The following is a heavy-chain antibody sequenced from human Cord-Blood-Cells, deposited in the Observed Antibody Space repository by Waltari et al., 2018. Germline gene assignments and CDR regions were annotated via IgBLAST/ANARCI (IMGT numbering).Heavy chain of an antibody. CDR3: ARDRWSGYHYYYYYYMDV. J-gene: IGHJ6*03. CDR2: IYTRGST. D-gene: IGHD3-3*01. V-gene: IGHV4-4*07. Sequence: QVQLQESGPGLVKPSETLPLTCTVSGGPISSYYWSWIRQPAGKGLEWIGRIYTRGSTNYNPSLKSRVTMSVDTSKNQFSLKLSSVTAADTAVYYCARDRWSGYHYYYYYYMDVWGKGTTVTVSS. CDR1: GGPISSYY.